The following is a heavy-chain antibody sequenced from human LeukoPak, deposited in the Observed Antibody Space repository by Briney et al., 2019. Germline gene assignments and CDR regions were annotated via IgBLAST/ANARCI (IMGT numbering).Heavy chain of an antibody. J-gene: IGHJ4*02. CDR2: INPNSGGT. V-gene: IGHV1-2*02. Sequence: GASVKVSCKASGYTFTGYYMHWVRQAPGQGLEWMGGINPNSGGTNYAQKVQGRVTMTRDTSISTAYMELSRLRSDDTAVYYCARDGSSGYNYVGSDYWGQGTLVTVSS. CDR3: ARDGSSGYNYVGSDY. D-gene: IGHD3-22*01. CDR1: GYTFTGYY.